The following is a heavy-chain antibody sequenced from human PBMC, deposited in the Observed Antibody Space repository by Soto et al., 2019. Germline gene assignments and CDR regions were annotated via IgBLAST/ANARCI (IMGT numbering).Heavy chain of an antibody. CDR2: INHSGST. CDR3: ARRPGIAVAGTFDY. D-gene: IGHD6-19*01. V-gene: IGHV4-34*01. CDR1: GGSFSGYY. J-gene: IGHJ4*02. Sequence: QVQLQQWGAGLLKPSETLSLTCAVYGGSFSGYYWSWIRQPQGKGLEWIGEINHSGSTNYNPSLKSRVTISVDTSKNQFSLKLSSVTAADTAVYYCARRPGIAVAGTFDYWGQGTLVTVSS.